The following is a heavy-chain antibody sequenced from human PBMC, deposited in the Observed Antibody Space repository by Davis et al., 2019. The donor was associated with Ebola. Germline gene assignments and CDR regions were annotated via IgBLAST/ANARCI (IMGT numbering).Heavy chain of an antibody. J-gene: IGHJ4*02. Sequence: MPSETLSLTCAVYGGSFSGYYWSCIRQPPGKGLEWIGEINHSGSTNYNPSLKSRVTISVDTSKNQFSLKLSSVTAADTAVYYCARESSDYYFDYWGQGTLVTVSS. V-gene: IGHV4-34*01. CDR2: INHSGST. D-gene: IGHD2-21*02. CDR3: ARESSDYYFDY. CDR1: GGSFSGYY.